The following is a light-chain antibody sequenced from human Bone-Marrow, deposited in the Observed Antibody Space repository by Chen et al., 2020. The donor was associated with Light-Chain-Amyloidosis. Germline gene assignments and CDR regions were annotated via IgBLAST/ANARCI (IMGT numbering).Light chain of an antibody. CDR3: QQYGTSPLT. V-gene: IGKV3-20*01. CDR1: QTISSNY. CDR2: GSS. J-gene: IGKJ4*01. Sequence: VLTQSPGTLSLSPGEGANLSCRASQTISSNYLTWYQPKFGQAPRLLIYGSSSRATGIPDRFTGSGSGTDFTLTINRLEPEDFAMYYCQQYGTSPLTFGGGTKVEIK.